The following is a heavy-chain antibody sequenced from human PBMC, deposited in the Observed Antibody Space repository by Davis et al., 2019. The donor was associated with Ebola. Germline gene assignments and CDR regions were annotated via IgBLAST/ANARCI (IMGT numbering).Heavy chain of an antibody. Sequence: MPSETLSLTCTVSGGSISGADYYWSWIRQPPGKGLEWIGYIYYSGSTYYNPSLKSQVTISADTSKNQFSLKLTSVTAADTAVYYCARGTGSGYYRRPPHFDYWGQGTLVTVSS. CDR2: IYYSGST. J-gene: IGHJ4*02. V-gene: IGHV4-30-4*01. D-gene: IGHD3-22*01. CDR3: ARGTGSGYYRRPPHFDY. CDR1: GGSISGADYY.